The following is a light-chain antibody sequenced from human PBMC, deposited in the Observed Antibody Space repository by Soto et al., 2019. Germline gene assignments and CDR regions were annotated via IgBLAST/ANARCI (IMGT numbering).Light chain of an antibody. J-gene: IGKJ2*01. CDR3: QQVNTFPHT. Sequence: DIPLTQSPSFLSASVGDRVTITCRASQGIASHLAWYQQTPGKAPKFLIYAGSSLESGVPSRLSGSGFGTEFTLTISSLQPEDFATYYCQQVNTFPHTFGQGTKLEIK. CDR1: QGIASH. V-gene: IGKV1-9*01. CDR2: AGS.